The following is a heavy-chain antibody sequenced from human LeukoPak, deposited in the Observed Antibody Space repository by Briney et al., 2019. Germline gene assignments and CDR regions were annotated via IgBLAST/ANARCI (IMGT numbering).Heavy chain of an antibody. CDR3: ARVTAAGTCTFDI. V-gene: IGHV1-8*01. CDR1: GDPFTTND. CDR2: MNPNSGNT. J-gene: IGHJ3*02. D-gene: IGHD6-13*01. Sequence: ASVKVSCTASGDPFTTNDINWVRQATGQGLEWMGWMNPNSGNTGSTQKFQGRVTMTRNISISTAYMELTNLRSEDTAVYYCARVTAAGTCTFDIWGQGTTVYVSS.